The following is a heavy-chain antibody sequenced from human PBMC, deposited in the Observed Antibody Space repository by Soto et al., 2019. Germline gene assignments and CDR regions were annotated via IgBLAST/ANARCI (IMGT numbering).Heavy chain of an antibody. J-gene: IGHJ4*02. D-gene: IGHD5-12*01. CDR1: GFSVSNNY. Sequence: PGGSLRISCAASGFSVSNNYMTWVCQAPGKGLEWVSVIYRGGSTYYADSVRGRFTISRDNSKNTLYLQMSSLRAEDTAVYYCARARFGGLAAIFADCWGQGTLVTVSS. CDR3: ARARFGGLAAIFADC. V-gene: IGHV3-66*01. CDR2: IYRGGST.